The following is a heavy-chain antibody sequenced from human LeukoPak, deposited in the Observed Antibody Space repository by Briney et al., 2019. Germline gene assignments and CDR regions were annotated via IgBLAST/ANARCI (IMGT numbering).Heavy chain of an antibody. V-gene: IGHV3-30*04. J-gene: IGHJ4*02. CDR1: GFTFSSYA. Sequence: AGGSLRLSCAASGFTFSSYAMHWVRQAPGKGLEWVAVISYDGSNKYYADSVKGRFTISRGNSKNTLYLQMNSLRAEDTAVYYCARESPRAKDLDYWGQGTLVTVSS. CDR3: ARESPRAKDLDY. CDR2: ISYDGSNK.